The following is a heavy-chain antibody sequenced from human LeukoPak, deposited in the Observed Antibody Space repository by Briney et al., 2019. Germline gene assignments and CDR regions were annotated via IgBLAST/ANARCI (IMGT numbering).Heavy chain of an antibody. CDR3: ATSYCSGGSCYLFDP. V-gene: IGHV1-24*01. D-gene: IGHD2-15*01. J-gene: IGHJ5*02. CDR2: FDPEDGET. Sequence: ASVEVSCKVSGYTLTELSMHWVRQAPGKGLEWMGGFDPEDGETIYAQKFQGRVTMTEDTSTDTAYMELSSLRSEDTAVYYCATSYCSGGSCYLFDPWGQGTLATVSS. CDR1: GYTLTELS.